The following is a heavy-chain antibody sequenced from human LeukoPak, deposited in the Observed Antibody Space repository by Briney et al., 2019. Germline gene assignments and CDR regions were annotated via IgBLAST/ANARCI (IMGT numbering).Heavy chain of an antibody. Sequence: SETLSLTCGFSGGSLSFYYWGLIRQSPGEGLEWIGEISQNGDSNYHMSLKRRGTITLNKSKNQVSLKLNSVTAADTAVYYCARALGAFDIWGQGTMVTVSS. CDR2: ISQNGDS. J-gene: IGHJ3*02. CDR3: ARALGAFDI. CDR1: GGSLSFYY. V-gene: IGHV4-34*01.